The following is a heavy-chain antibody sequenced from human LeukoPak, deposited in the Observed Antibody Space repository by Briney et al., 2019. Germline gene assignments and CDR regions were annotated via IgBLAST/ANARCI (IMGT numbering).Heavy chain of an antibody. V-gene: IGHV4-4*07. Sequence: PSETLSLTCTVSGGSISSYYWSWIRQPAGKGLEWIGRIYTSGSTNYNPSLKSRVTISVDTSKNQFSLKLSSVTAADTAVYYCARGVIAVAGRLNWFDPWGQGTLVTVSS. CDR1: GGSISSYY. J-gene: IGHJ5*02. CDR3: ARGVIAVAGRLNWFDP. D-gene: IGHD6-19*01. CDR2: IYTSGST.